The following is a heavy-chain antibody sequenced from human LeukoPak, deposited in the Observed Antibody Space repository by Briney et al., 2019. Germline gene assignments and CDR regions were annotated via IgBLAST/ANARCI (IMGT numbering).Heavy chain of an antibody. CDR2: ISSSSSYI. Sequence: GGSLRLSCAASGFTFSSYWMHWVRQAPGKGLEWVSSISSSSSYIYYADSVKGRFTISRDNAKNSLYLQMNSLRAEDTAVYYCAREARVVPAAPSDYWGQGTLVTVSS. V-gene: IGHV3-21*01. CDR3: AREARVVPAAPSDY. J-gene: IGHJ4*02. D-gene: IGHD2-2*01. CDR1: GFTFSSYW.